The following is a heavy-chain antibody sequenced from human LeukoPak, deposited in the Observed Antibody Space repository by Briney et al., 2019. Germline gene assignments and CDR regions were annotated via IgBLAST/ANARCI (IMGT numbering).Heavy chain of an antibody. J-gene: IGHJ4*02. CDR3: ACAAKGEYFDY. V-gene: IGHV4-59*01. D-gene: IGHD3-16*01. CDR2: IYYSGST. CDR1: GGSISRYY. Sequence: PSETLSLTCTVSGGSISRYYWSWIRQPPGKGLEWIGYIYYSGSTNYNPSLKSRVTISVDTSKNQFSLKLSSVTAADTAVYYCACAAKGEYFDYWGQGTLVTVSS.